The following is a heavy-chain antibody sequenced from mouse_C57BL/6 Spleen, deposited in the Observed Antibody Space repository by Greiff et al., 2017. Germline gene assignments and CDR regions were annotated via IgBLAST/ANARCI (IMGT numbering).Heavy chain of an antibody. CDR3: IRDYVSPFAY. Sequence: EVQLQQSGAELVRPGASVKLSCPASGFNIKDYYMHWVKQRPEQGLEWIGRIDPEDGDTEYAPKFQGKATMTADTSSNTAYLQLSSLTSEDTAIYYCIRDYVSPFAYWGQGTLVTVAA. V-gene: IGHV14-1*01. J-gene: IGHJ3*01. CDR1: GFNIKDYY. D-gene: IGHD1-1*01. CDR2: IDPEDGDT.